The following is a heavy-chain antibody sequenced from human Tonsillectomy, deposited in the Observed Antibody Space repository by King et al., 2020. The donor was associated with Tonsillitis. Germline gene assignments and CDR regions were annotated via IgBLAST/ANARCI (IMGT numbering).Heavy chain of an antibody. CDR2: ISDNGAGT. D-gene: IGHD6-13*01. CDR1: GFTSSSYA. CDR3: AKRGIEPSGRGFAAV. Sequence: VQLVESGGGLVQPGGSLRLTCATSGFTSSSYAMSWVRQAPGKGLEWVSGISDNGAGTHYADSVKGRFTISRDNSKNTLYLQMNSLRAEDTAIYYCAKRGIEPSGRGFAAVGGQGTLVTVSS. J-gene: IGHJ4*02. V-gene: IGHV3-23*04.